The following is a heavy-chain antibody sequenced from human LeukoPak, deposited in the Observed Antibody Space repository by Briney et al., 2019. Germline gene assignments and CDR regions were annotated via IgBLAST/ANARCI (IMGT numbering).Heavy chain of an antibody. Sequence: ASVKVSCKASGYTFTSYGISWVRQAPGQGLEWMGWISAYNGNTNYAQKLQGRVTMITDTSTSTAYMELRSLRSDDTAVYYCARDKDSSGWSYYYYYGMDVWGQGTTVTVSS. V-gene: IGHV1-18*01. CDR1: GYTFTSYG. J-gene: IGHJ6*02. CDR2: ISAYNGNT. D-gene: IGHD6-19*01. CDR3: ARDKDSSGWSYYYYYGMDV.